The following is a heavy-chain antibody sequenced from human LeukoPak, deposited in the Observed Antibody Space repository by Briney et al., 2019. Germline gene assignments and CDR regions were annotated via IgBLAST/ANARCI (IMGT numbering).Heavy chain of an antibody. CDR1: GGSTSSGRYY. CDR2: IYTSGST. V-gene: IGHV4-61*02. CDR3: ARATYYYYGMDV. Sequence: TSETLSLTCTVSGGSTSSGRYYWSWIRQPAGKGLEWIGRIYTSGSTNYNPSLKSRVTISVDTSKNQFSLKLSSVTAADTAVYYCARATYYYYGMDVWGQGTTVTVSS. J-gene: IGHJ6*02.